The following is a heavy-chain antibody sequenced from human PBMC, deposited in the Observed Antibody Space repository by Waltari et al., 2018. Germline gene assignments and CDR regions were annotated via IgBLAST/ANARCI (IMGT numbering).Heavy chain of an antibody. J-gene: IGHJ6*03. D-gene: IGHD3-3*01. Sequence: QVQLQESGPGLVKPSETLSLTCTVSGGSISSYYWSWIRQPAGKGLEWIGRIYTRGSTNDNPSLKRRVTMSVDTSKNQFSLKLSSVTAADTAVYYCARGSRFLEWPNYYYMDVWGKGTTVTVSS. CDR2: IYTRGST. CDR1: GGSISSYY. V-gene: IGHV4-4*07. CDR3: ARGSRFLEWPNYYYMDV.